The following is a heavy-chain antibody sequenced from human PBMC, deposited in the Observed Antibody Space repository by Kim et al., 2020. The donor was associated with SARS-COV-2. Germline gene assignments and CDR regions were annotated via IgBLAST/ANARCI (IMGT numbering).Heavy chain of an antibody. CDR1: GFTFSSYA. V-gene: IGHV3-23*01. D-gene: IGHD6-13*01. CDR3: AKEGYFCSSWYGDNYYYYGMDV. J-gene: IGHJ6*02. CDR2: ISGSGGST. Sequence: GGSLRLSCAASGFTFSSYAMSWVRQAPGKGLEWVSAISGSGGSTYYADSVKGRFTISRDNSKNTLYLQMNSLRAEDTAVYYCAKEGYFCSSWYGDNYYYYGMDVWGQGTTVTVSS.